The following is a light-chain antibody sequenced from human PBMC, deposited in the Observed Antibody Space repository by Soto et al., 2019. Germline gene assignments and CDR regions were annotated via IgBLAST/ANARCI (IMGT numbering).Light chain of an antibody. CDR3: HHRGNGIT. V-gene: IGKV3-11*01. CDR1: QSVSSS. Sequence: EIVLTQSPGTLSLSPGERATLSCRASQSVSSSLAWYQQKPGQAPRLLIYDASSRATGVPARFSGSGSGTDFTLTISSLEPEDFAVYYCHHRGNGITFGQGTRLEIK. CDR2: DAS. J-gene: IGKJ5*01.